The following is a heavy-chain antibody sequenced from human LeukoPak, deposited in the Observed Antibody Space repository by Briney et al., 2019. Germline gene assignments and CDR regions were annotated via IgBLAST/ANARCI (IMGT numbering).Heavy chain of an antibody. V-gene: IGHV4-39*01. D-gene: IGHD6-13*01. CDR3: ARGSAAAATGYFDY. CDR2: IYYSGST. Sequence: SETLSLTCTVSAGSISSSSSYWSWIRQPPVKSLKWIGSIYYSGSTYYNPSLKSRVTISVDTSKNQFSLKLSSVTAADTAIDYCARGSAAAATGYFDYWGQGTLVTVSS. J-gene: IGHJ4*02. CDR1: AGSISSSSSY.